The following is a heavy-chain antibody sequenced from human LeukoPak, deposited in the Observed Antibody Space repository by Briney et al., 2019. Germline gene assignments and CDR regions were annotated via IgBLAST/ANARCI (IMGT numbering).Heavy chain of an antibody. D-gene: IGHD2-15*01. J-gene: IGHJ3*02. CDR2: MNPNSGNT. V-gene: IGHV1-8*01. CDR3: ARGSASDEDAFDI. CDR1: GYTFTSYD. Sequence: GASVKVSCKASGYTFTSYDINWVRQATGQGLEWMGWMNPNSGNTGCAQKFQGRVTMTRNTSISTAYMELSSLRSEDTAVYYCARGSASDEDAFDIWGQGTMVTVSS.